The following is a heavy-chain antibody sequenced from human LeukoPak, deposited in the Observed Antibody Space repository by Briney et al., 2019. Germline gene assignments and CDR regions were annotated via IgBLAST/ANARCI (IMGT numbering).Heavy chain of an antibody. J-gene: IGHJ4*02. V-gene: IGHV1-3*03. CDR2: INAGNGNT. Sequence: ASVKVSCKASGYTFTGYYMHWVRQAPGQGLEWMGWINAGNGNTKYSQEFQGRVTITRDTSASTAYMELSSLRSEDMAVYYCARARSSSGWLAIEFDYWGQGTLVTVSS. CDR1: GYTFTGYY. D-gene: IGHD6-19*01. CDR3: ARARSSSGWLAIEFDY.